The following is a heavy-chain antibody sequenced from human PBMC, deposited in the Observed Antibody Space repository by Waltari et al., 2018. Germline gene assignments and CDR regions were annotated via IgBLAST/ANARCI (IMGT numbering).Heavy chain of an antibody. V-gene: IGHV1-2*06. CDR2: INPNSGGT. CDR1: GYTFTGYY. D-gene: IGHD2-2*01. J-gene: IGHJ5*02. Sequence: QVQLVQSGAEVTKPGASVKVSCKAFGYTFTGYYIHWVRLAHGQGLEWMGRINPNSGGTNYAQKFQGRVTMTRDTSISTAYMELSRLRSDDTAVYYCARGYCSSTSCYNWFDPWGQGTLVTVSS. CDR3: ARGYCSSTSCYNWFDP.